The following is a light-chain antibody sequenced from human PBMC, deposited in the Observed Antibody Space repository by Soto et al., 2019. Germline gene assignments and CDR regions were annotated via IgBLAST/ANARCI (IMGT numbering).Light chain of an antibody. CDR3: MSYTGSSHV. CDR1: SSDVGGYKY. J-gene: IGLJ1*01. V-gene: IGLV2-8*01. Sequence: QSALTQPPSASGSPGQSVTISCTGTSSDVGGYKYVSWYQQQHPGKAPKLIIYEVTKRPSVVPDRFSGSKSGNTASLTVSGLQAEDEADYYCMSYTGSSHVFGTGTKVTVL. CDR2: EVT.